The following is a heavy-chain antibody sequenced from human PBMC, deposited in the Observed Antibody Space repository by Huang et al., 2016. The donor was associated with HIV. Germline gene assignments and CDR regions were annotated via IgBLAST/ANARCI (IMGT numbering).Heavy chain of an antibody. Sequence: QLQHWGAGLLKPSETLSLTCAVFGGHFGGIYWNWIRQAPGKGLEWIGEINDSGDTNYSPALRSRVTSAVDTTKKQFSLRLISVTAADMALYFCARRPPIVRGVRSRAFDVWGQGTGVIVSS. CDR2: INDSGDT. CDR1: GGHFGGIY. V-gene: IGHV4-34*02. D-gene: IGHD3-10*02. J-gene: IGHJ3*01. CDR3: ARRPPIVRGVRSRAFDV.